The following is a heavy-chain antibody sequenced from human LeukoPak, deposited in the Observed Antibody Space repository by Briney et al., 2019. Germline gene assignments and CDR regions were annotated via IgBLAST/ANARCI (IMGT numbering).Heavy chain of an antibody. CDR1: GGSISSYY. D-gene: IGHD2-15*01. CDR3: ARLPVVVVAAPKKNAFDI. J-gene: IGHJ3*02. V-gene: IGHV4-59*01. Sequence: SETLSLTCTFSGGSISSYYWSWIRQPPGKGLEWIGYIYYSGSTNYNPSLKSRVTISVDTSKNQFSLKLSSMTAADAAVYYCARLPVVVVAAPKKNAFDIWGQGTMVTVSS. CDR2: IYYSGST.